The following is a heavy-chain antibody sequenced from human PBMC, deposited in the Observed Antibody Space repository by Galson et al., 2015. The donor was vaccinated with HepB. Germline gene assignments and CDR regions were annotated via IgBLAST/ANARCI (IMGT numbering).Heavy chain of an antibody. V-gene: IGHV3-33*05. CDR1: GFTFSSYG. CDR3: ARVRGIYYYFDY. J-gene: IGHJ4*02. Sequence: SLRLSCAASGFTFSSYGVHWVRQAPGKGLEWVAVISSDGSEKYYAVSVKGRFTISRDNSKNTLYLQMNSLSAEDTAVYYCARVRGIYYYFDYWGQGTLVTVSS. D-gene: IGHD1-26*01. CDR2: ISSDGSEK.